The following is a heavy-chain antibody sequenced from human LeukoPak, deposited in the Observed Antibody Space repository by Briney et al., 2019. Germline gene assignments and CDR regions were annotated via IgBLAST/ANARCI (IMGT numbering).Heavy chain of an antibody. CDR1: GYTFTGYY. CDR3: AHMAPYYYYGMDV. D-gene: IGHD5-24*01. Sequence: ASVKVSCKASGYTFTGYYMHWVRQAPGQGLEWMGWINPNSGGTNYAQKFQGRVTMTRDTSISTVYMELSRLRSDDTAVYYCAHMAPYYYYGMDVWGQGTTVTVSS. V-gene: IGHV1-2*02. J-gene: IGHJ6*02. CDR2: INPNSGGT.